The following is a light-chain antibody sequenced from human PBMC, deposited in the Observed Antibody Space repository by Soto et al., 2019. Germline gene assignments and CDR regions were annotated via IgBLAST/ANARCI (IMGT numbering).Light chain of an antibody. CDR2: AAS. V-gene: IGKV1-39*01. J-gene: IGKJ5*01. CDR1: QSISSY. CDR3: QQSYSTVT. Sequence: DVQMTQSPSSLSASVGDRVTITCRASQSISSYLNWYQQKPGKAPKLLIYAASSLQSGVPSRFSVSGSGTDFTLTISSLQPEDCATSYCQQSYSTVTFGQGTRLEIK.